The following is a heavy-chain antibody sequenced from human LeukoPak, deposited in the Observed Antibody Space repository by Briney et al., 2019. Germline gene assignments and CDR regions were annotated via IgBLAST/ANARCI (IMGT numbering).Heavy chain of an antibody. Sequence: ASVKVSCKVSGYTLTELSMHWVRQAPGKGLEWMGGFDPEDGETIYAQKFQGRVTMTEATSTDTAYMELSSLRAEDTAVYYCAKDRSGSYYGTFDYWGQGTLVTVSS. CDR1: GYTLTELS. V-gene: IGHV1-24*01. J-gene: IGHJ4*02. CDR3: AKDRSGSYYGTFDY. CDR2: FDPEDGET. D-gene: IGHD1-26*01.